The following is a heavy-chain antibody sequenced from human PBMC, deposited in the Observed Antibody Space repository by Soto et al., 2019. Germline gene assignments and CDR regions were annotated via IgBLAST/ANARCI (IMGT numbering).Heavy chain of an antibody. CDR3: ARHTLPTKMVSLNYYYYYGMDV. D-gene: IGHD2-8*01. V-gene: IGHV5-10-1*01. CDR1: GYSFTSYL. J-gene: IGHJ6*02. Sequence: GESLKISCKGSGYSFTSYLISWVRQMPGKGLEWMGRIGPSDSYTNYSPSFQGHVTISADKSISTAYLQWSRLKASDTAMYYSARHTLPTKMVSLNYYYYYGMDVWGQGTTGTVS. CDR2: IGPSDSYT.